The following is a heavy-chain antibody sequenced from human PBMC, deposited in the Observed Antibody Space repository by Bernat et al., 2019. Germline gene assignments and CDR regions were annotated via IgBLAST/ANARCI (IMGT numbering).Heavy chain of an antibody. CDR3: TTVDSWTYYDFWSGKNYYGMDV. CDR1: RFTFSNAW. Sequence: VQLVESGGGVVQPGTSLRLSCAASRFTFSNAWMSWVRQAPGKGLEWVGRIKSKTDGGTTDYAAPVKGRFTISRDDSKNTLYLQMNSLKTEDTAVYYCTTVDSWTYYDFWSGKNYYGMDVWGQGTTVTVSS. D-gene: IGHD3-3*01. CDR2: IKSKTDGGTT. J-gene: IGHJ6*02. V-gene: IGHV3-15*01.